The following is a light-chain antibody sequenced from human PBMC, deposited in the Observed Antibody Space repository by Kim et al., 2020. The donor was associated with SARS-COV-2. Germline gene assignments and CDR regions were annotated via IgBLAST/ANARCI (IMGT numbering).Light chain of an antibody. CDR1: QTIVRNTY. CDR3: QQYGTLIT. CDR2: GAS. V-gene: IGKV3-20*01. J-gene: IGKJ5*01. Sequence: SPAERDTLTCRANQTIVRNTYVAWYQQRPGQAPRLLIYGASNRATGIPDRFSGSGSGTDFTLTIGRLEPEDSATYYCQQYGTLITFGQGTRLEIK.